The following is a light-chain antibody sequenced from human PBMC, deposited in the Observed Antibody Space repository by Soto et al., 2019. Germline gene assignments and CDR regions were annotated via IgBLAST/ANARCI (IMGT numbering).Light chain of an antibody. J-gene: IGLJ3*02. V-gene: IGLV2-14*01. Sequence: QSALTQPASVSGSPGQSITISCTGTSSDIGTYDYVSWYQQHPGKAPKLMIFEVSNRPSGLSNRFSGSKSGNTASLTISGLQTEDEADYYCSSYSSNSTWVFGGGTKLTVL. CDR3: SSYSSNSTWV. CDR2: EVS. CDR1: SSDIGTYDY.